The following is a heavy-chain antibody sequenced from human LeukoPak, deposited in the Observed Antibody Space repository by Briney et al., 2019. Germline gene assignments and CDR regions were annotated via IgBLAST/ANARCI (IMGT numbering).Heavy chain of an antibody. CDR2: ITSSGYSI. Sequence: GGSLRLSCAASGFTFSNYEMNWVRQAPGKGLEWVSYITSSGYSIYYADSVKGRFTISRDNAKNSLYLQMDSLRAEDTAVYYCARNYGGRKFDYWGQGTLVTVSS. V-gene: IGHV3-48*03. J-gene: IGHJ4*02. CDR3: ARNYGGRKFDY. CDR1: GFTFSNYE. D-gene: IGHD4-23*01.